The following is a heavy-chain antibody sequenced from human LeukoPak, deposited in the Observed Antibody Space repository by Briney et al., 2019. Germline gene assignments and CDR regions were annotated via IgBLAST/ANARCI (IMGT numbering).Heavy chain of an antibody. Sequence: GGSLRLSCEASGFTFTKFWMSWVRQAPGKGLECVAKIKEDGSEKHYVDSVKGRFTISRDNAKNSLYLQMNSLRAEDTAVYYCAKAGAVVVVAAKYFDYWGQGTLVTVSS. CDR3: AKAGAVVVVAAKYFDY. CDR1: GFTFTKFW. D-gene: IGHD2-15*01. CDR2: IKEDGSEK. V-gene: IGHV3-7*03. J-gene: IGHJ4*02.